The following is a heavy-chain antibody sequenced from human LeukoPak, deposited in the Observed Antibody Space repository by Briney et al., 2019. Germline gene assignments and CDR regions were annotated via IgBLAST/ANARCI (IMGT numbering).Heavy chain of an antibody. CDR1: GDSISPYY. D-gene: IGHD5-18*01. V-gene: IGHV4-59*01. CDR3: ARRRGSGIQLWKYDTFDI. Sequence: SETLSLTCTVSGDSISPYYCSWIRQPPGKGLEWIGYISSSGSTDYNPSLKSRVSMSGDTSKNQFSLKLSSVTAADTAVYYCARRRGSGIQLWKYDTFDIWGQGTMVTVSS. J-gene: IGHJ3*02. CDR2: ISSSGST.